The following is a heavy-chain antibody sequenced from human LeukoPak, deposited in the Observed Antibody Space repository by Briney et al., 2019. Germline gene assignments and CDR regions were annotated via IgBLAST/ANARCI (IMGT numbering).Heavy chain of an antibody. Sequence: ASVKVSCKASGYTFTSYGISWVRQAPGQGLEWMGWISAYNGNTNYAQKLQGRVTMTTDTSTSTAYMELRSLRSDDTAVYYCARDLYYGSGGYYIVMDVWGKGTTVTVSS. D-gene: IGHD3-10*01. V-gene: IGHV1-18*04. CDR3: ARDLYYGSGGYYIVMDV. CDR1: GYTFTSYG. J-gene: IGHJ6*04. CDR2: ISAYNGNT.